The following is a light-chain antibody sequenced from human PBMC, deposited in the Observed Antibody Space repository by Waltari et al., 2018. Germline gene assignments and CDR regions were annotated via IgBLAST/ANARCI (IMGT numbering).Light chain of an antibody. Sequence: DIVMTQSPDSLAVSLGERATINCKSSQSVLYSSKYKNYLAWYQQKPGQPLKLLIYWASTRESWVPDRFSGSGSGTDFTLTISVLLAEDVALYYCQQYYTTPPTFGPGTKVDIK. J-gene: IGKJ3*01. CDR1: QSVLYSSKYKNY. CDR2: WAS. CDR3: QQYYTTPPT. V-gene: IGKV4-1*01.